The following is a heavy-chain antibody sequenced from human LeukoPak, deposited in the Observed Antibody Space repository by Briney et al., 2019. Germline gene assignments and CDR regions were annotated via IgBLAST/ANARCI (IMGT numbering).Heavy chain of an antibody. CDR1: GGTFSSYA. CDR3: ARVGPEYCSGGSCYSGPFRSEAPFDP. D-gene: IGHD2-15*01. CDR2: IIPILGIA. Sequence: GASVKVSCKASGGTFSSYAISWVRQAPGQGLEWMGRIIPILGIANYAQKFQGRVTITADKSTSTAYMELSSLRSEDTAVYYCARVGPEYCSGGSCYSGPFRSEAPFDPWGRGTLVTVSS. J-gene: IGHJ5*02. V-gene: IGHV1-69*04.